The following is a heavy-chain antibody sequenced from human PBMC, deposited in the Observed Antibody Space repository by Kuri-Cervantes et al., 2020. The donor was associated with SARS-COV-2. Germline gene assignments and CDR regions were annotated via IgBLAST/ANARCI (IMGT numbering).Heavy chain of an antibody. V-gene: IGHV3-30*03. CDR1: GFSFSNYG. CDR2: ISYDGSNK. CDR3: AREHLGIGAFDI. D-gene: IGHD7-27*01. J-gene: IGHJ3*02. Sequence: GEPLKISCAASGFSFSNYGMHWVRQAPGKGLEWVAVISYDGSNKYYADSVKGRFTISRDNSKNTLYLQMNSLRAEDTAVYYCAREHLGIGAFDIWGQGTMVTVSS.